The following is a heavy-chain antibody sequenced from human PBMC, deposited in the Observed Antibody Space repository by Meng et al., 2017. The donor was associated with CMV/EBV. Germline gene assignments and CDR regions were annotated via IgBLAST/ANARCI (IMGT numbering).Heavy chain of an antibody. Sequence: LRPSCTVSAGSISSYYWSWIRQPPGKGLEWIGYIYYSGSTNYNPSLKSRVTISVDTSKNQFSLKLSSVTAADTAVYYCARAAGSSWYRDYYYGMDVWGQGTTVTVSS. CDR3: ARAAGSSWYRDYYYGMDV. D-gene: IGHD6-13*01. CDR2: IYYSGST. CDR1: AGSISSYY. J-gene: IGHJ6*02. V-gene: IGHV4-59*01.